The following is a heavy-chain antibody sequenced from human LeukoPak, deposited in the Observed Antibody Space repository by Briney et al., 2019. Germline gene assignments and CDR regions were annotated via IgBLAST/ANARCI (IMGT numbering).Heavy chain of an antibody. V-gene: IGHV3-74*01. D-gene: IGHD5-18*01. Sequence: GGSLRLSCAASGLTFNIFWMHWVRHAPGKGRVWVSLIKGDGSSTTYMDSVKGRFIISRDNAKNTLYLQMNSLRTEDAAVYYCATGHSYGYNYWGQGTLVTVSP. J-gene: IGHJ4*02. CDR3: ATGHSYGYNY. CDR2: IKGDGSST. CDR1: GLTFNIFW.